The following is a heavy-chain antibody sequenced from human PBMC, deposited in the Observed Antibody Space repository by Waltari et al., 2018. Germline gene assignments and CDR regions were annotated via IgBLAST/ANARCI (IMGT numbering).Heavy chain of an antibody. D-gene: IGHD2-21*01. J-gene: IGHJ2*01. CDR3: ARHCGGDCLHWYFDL. V-gene: IGHV3-66*02. Sequence: ELQLVESGGGLVQPGGSLRLSGAASGLTVINNYRGWVRQAPGKGLGWVSIIYSRGATYYAESVKGRFTISGDNSNTLYLQMRSLRTEDTAVYYCARHCGGDCLHWYFDLWGRGTLVTVSS. CDR2: IYSRGAT. CDR1: GLTVINNY.